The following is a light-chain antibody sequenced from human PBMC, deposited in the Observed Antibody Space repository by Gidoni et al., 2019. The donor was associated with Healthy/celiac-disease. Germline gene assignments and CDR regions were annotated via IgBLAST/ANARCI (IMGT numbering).Light chain of an antibody. Sequence: EIVLTQSPATLSLSPGERATLSCRASQSVSSYLAWYQQKPGQAPRLLIYDASNRATGIPARFSGSGSGTDFTLTISSLEPEDFAVYYCQQRSNWPRTFXHXTKVEIK. J-gene: IGKJ1*01. CDR1: QSVSSY. CDR2: DAS. CDR3: QQRSNWPRT. V-gene: IGKV3-11*01.